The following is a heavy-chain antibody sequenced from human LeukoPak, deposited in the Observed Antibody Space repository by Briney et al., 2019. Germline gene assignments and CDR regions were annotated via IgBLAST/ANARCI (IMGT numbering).Heavy chain of an antibody. CDR1: GFTFSNYG. V-gene: IGHV3-30*18. J-gene: IGHJ6*02. Sequence: GGSLRHSCAASGFTFSNYGMHWVRQAPGKGLEWVAVISYDESDKYYADSVKGRFTISRDNSKNTLYLQMNSLRPEDTAVYYCAKGVVAATNAAYYGMDVWGQGTTVTVSS. CDR2: ISYDESDK. CDR3: AKGVVAATNAAYYGMDV. D-gene: IGHD2-15*01.